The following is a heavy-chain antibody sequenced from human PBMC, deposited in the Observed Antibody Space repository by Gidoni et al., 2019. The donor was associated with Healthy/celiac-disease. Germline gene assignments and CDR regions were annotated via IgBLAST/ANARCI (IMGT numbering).Heavy chain of an antibody. CDR1: GGSISSSSYY. J-gene: IGHJ4*02. CDR3: ARPLVGGSYGY. D-gene: IGHD1-26*01. Sequence: QLQLQESGPGLVKPSETLSLTCTVSGGSISSSSYYWGWIRQPPGKGLEWIGSIYYSGSTYYNPSLKSRVTISVDTSKNQFSLKLSSVTAADTAVYYCARPLVGGSYGYWGQGTLVTVSS. V-gene: IGHV4-39*01. CDR2: IYYSGST.